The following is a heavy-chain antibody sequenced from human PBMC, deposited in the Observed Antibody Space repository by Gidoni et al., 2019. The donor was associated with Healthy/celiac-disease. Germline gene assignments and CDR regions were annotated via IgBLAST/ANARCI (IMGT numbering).Heavy chain of an antibody. Sequence: QVQLQQWGAGLLNPSETLSLTCAVYGGSFSGYYWSWIRQPPGKGLEWIGEINHSGSTNYNPSIKSRVTISVDTSKNQFSLKLSSVTAADTAVYYCARSGRVRPRSGYRVYSGSPDAFDIWGQGTMVTVSS. CDR3: ARSGRVRPRSGYRVYSGSPDAFDI. CDR2: INHSGST. J-gene: IGHJ3*02. CDR1: GGSFSGYY. D-gene: IGHD1-26*01. V-gene: IGHV4-34*01.